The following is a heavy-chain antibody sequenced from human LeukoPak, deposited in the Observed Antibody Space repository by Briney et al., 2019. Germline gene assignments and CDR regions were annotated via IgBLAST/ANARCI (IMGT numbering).Heavy chain of an antibody. Sequence: LRLSCAASGFTFSSYEMNWVRQAPGKGLEWIGSIYHSGSTYYNPSLKSRVTISVDTSKNQFSLKLSSVTAADTAVYYCARRGSCSCVDYWGQGTLVTVSS. V-gene: IGHV4-38-2*01. CDR1: GFTFSSYE. CDR3: ARRGSCSCVDY. J-gene: IGHJ4*02. D-gene: IGHD2-15*01. CDR2: IYHSGST.